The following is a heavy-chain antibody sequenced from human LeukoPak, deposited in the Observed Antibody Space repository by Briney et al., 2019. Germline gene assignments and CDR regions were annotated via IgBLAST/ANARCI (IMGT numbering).Heavy chain of an antibody. J-gene: IGHJ3*02. V-gene: IGHV7-4-1*02. Sequence: EASVKVSCKTSGYTFTGYYMHWVRQATGQGLEWMGWINTNTGNPTYAQGFTGRFVFSLDTSVSTAYLQISSLKAEDTAVYYCARARSAWASDAFDIWGQGTMVTVSS. CDR3: ARARSAWASDAFDI. D-gene: IGHD6-19*01. CDR2: INTNTGNP. CDR1: GYTFTGYY.